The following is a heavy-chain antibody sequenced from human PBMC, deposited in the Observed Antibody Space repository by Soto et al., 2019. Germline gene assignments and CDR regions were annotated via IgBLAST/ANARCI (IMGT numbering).Heavy chain of an antibody. CDR1: GGSFSGYD. CDR2: INHSGST. CDR3: ARDKITGLFDY. V-gene: IGHV4-34*01. Sequence: SETLSLTCAVYGGSFSGYDWTWIRQPPGTGLEWIGEINHSGSTNYNPSLKSRVTISVDTSKNQFSLKLTFVTAADTAVYYCARDKITGLFDYWAQGSLVPVS. J-gene: IGHJ4*02. D-gene: IGHD1-1*01.